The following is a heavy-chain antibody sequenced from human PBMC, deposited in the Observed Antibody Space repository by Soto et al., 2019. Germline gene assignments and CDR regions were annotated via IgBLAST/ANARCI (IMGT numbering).Heavy chain of an antibody. Sequence: PSETLSLTCTVSGGSISSYYWSWIRQPPGKGLEWIGYIYYSGSTNYNPSLKSRVTISVDTSKNQFSLKLSSVTAADTAVYYCARGDPPATGSGYPSEYSQHWGKGTLVTSPQ. CDR2: IYYSGST. V-gene: IGHV4-59*01. CDR3: ARGDPPATGSGYPSEYSQH. D-gene: IGHD3-3*01. J-gene: IGHJ1*01. CDR1: GGSISSYY.